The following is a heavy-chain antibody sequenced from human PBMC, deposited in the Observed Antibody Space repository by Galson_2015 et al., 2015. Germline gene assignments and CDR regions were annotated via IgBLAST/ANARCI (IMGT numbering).Heavy chain of an antibody. J-gene: IGHJ5*02. D-gene: IGHD3-10*01. V-gene: IGHV4-4*08. Sequence: ETLSLTCSVSGGSFSNYYWSWIRQPPGKGLEWLGHISNSGTSNYNPSLKSRATISVDTSKNQFSLKLSSVTAADTAVYFGAGFYGSGSHTWFDPWGQGTLVTVSS. CDR1: GGSFSNYY. CDR2: ISNSGTS. CDR3: AGFYGSGSHTWFDP.